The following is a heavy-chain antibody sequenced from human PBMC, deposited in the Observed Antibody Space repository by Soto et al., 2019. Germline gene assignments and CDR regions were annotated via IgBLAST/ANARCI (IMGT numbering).Heavy chain of an antibody. D-gene: IGHD3-10*01. J-gene: IGHJ4*02. Sequence: KPSETLSLTCTVSGGSISSGGYYWSWIRQHPGKGLEWIGYIYYSGSTCYNPSLKSRVTISVDTSKNQFSLKLSSVTAADTAVYYCARDIYYGSGSYYNDYFDYWGQGTLVTVSS. V-gene: IGHV4-31*03. CDR1: GGSISSGGYY. CDR3: ARDIYYGSGSYYNDYFDY. CDR2: IYYSGST.